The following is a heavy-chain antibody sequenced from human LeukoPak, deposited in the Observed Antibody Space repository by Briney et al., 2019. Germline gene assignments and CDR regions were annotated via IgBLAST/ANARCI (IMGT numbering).Heavy chain of an antibody. Sequence: GGSLRLSCVASGFTLSSSWMSSVRQGPGKGLEWVASINQDEIHYVDAVRGRITISRDNAKNSLYLQMNSLTADETAVYYCVRSHHPGGWFDHWAQGTLVTVSS. CDR3: VRSHHPGGWFDH. CDR1: GFTLSSSW. V-gene: IGHV3-7*01. J-gene: IGHJ5*02. CDR2: INQDEI. D-gene: IGHD3-10*01.